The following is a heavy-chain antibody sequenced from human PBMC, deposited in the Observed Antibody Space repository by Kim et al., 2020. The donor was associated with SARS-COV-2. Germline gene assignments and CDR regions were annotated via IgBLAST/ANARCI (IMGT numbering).Heavy chain of an antibody. Sequence: ASVKVSCKASGYTFTSYDINWVRQATGQGLEWMGWMNPNSGNTGYAQKFQGRATMTRNTSISTAYMELSSLRSEDTAVYYCARILGDGSGSYILLKLYYYGMDVWGQGTTVTVSS. CDR3: ARILGDGSGSYILLKLYYYGMDV. J-gene: IGHJ6*02. D-gene: IGHD3-10*01. CDR2: MNPNSGNT. V-gene: IGHV1-8*01. CDR1: GYTFTSYD.